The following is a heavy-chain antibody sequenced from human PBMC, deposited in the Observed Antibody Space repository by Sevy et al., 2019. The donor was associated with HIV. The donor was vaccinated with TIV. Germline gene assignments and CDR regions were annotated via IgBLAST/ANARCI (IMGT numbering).Heavy chain of an antibody. D-gene: IGHD1-26*01. V-gene: IGHV3-15*01. J-gene: IGHJ6*02. CDR2: IKSKTDGGTT. Sequence: GGSLRLSCAASGFTFSNAWMGWVRQAPGKGLEWVGRIKSKTDGGTTDYAAPVKGRFTISRDDSKNTLYLQMNSLKTEDTAVYYCTTEQVGATRVRPSYYYYYGMDVWGQGTTVTVSS. CDR1: GFTFSNAW. CDR3: TTEQVGATRVRPSYYYYYGMDV.